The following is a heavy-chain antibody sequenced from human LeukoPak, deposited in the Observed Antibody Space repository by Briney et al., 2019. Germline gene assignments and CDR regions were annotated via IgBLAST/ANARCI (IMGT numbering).Heavy chain of an antibody. J-gene: IGHJ4*02. V-gene: IGHV4-34*01. CDR2: INHSGST. CDR1: GGSFSGYY. D-gene: IGHD3-10*01. Sequence: SETLSLTCAVYGGSFSGYYWSWIRQPPGKGLEWIGEINHSGSTNYNPSLKSRVTISVDTSKNQFSLKLSSVTAADTAVYYCARPRLRATYGSMERSFGYWGQGTLVTVSS. CDR3: ARPRLRATYGSMERSFGY.